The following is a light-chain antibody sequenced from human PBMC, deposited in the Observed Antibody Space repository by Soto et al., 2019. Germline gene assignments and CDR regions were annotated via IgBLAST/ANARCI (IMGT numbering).Light chain of an antibody. J-gene: IGLJ1*01. V-gene: IGLV2-8*01. CDR2: EVS. CDR1: SSDVGGYNY. Sequence: QSALTQPPSASGSPGQSVTISCTGISSDVGGYNYVSWYQQHPGKAPKLMIYEVSKRPSGVPDRFSASKSGSTASLTVSGLQPEDAADYYCSSYAGSNNYFFGTGTKLTVL. CDR3: SSYAGSNNYF.